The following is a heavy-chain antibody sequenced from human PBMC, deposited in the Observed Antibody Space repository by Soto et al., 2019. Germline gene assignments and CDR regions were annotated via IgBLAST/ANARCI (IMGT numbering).Heavy chain of an antibody. CDR3: ARRGAVAGLHY. CDR1: GFTFSSYW. CDR2: INSDGSST. D-gene: IGHD6-19*01. Sequence: EVQLVESGGGLVQPGGSLRVSCAASGFTFSSYWMHWVRQAPGKGLVWVSRINSDGSSTSYADSVKGRFTISRDNVENTLYLQMNSLRAEDRAIYYCARRGAVAGLHYWGQGTLVTGSS. V-gene: IGHV3-74*01. J-gene: IGHJ4*02.